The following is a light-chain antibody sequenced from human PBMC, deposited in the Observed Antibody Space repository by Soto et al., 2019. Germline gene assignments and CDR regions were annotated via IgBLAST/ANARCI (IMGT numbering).Light chain of an antibody. Sequence: DIQMTQSPSSLSASVGDRVTITCRASQVISNYLAWYQQKPGKVPKLLIYAASTLQSAVPPRFSGSGSGTDFTLTISSLQPEDVATYYCHKYNSAMYTFAQGTKLEIK. CDR3: HKYNSAMYT. CDR1: QVISNY. CDR2: AAS. V-gene: IGKV1-27*01. J-gene: IGKJ2*01.